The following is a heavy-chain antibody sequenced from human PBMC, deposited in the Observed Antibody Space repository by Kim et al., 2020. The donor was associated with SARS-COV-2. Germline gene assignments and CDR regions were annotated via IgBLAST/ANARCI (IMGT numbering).Heavy chain of an antibody. CDR1: GFTFTNYA. CDR3: AREGGVNTAYFSAMDV. D-gene: IGHD4-17*01. J-gene: IGHJ6*01. V-gene: IGHV3-23*01. CDR2: ISGSSERT. Sequence: GGSLRLSCAASGFTFTNYAMAWVRQAPGKGLEWVSSISGSSERTYYTGSVKGRFTVSRDNSGNALYLEMTSLGAEDTAVYYCAREGGVNTAYFSAMDVWG.